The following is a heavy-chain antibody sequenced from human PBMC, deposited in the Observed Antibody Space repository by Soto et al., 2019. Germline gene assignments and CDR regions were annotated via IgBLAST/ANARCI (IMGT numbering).Heavy chain of an antibody. D-gene: IGHD3-22*01. J-gene: IGHJ5*01. CDR1: GYTYTSHN. V-gene: IGHV1-18*04. Sequence: ASVKVSCKASGYTYTSHNMGWVRQAPGQGLEWMGWISAYSGNTNYAQKFQDRVTMTRDTSTSTTYMEVKSLRSDDTAVYYCARVWYDSRGYYPDSWGQGTLVTVSS. CDR3: ARVWYDSRGYYPDS. CDR2: ISAYSGNT.